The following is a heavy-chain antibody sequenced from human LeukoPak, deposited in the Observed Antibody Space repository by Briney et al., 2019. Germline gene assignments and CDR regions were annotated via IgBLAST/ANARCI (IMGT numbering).Heavy chain of an antibody. CDR1: GFTFRTYA. CDR3: ARDSGSYLQPTDY. CDR2: ITGNGGST. J-gene: IGHJ4*02. Sequence: PGGSLRLSCAASGFTFRTYAMTWARQAPGKGLEWVSSITGNGGSTYYADSVKGRFSISRDNSKNTLYLQMDSLRAEDTAVYQCARDSGSYLQPTDYWGQGTLVTVSS. D-gene: IGHD1-26*01. V-gene: IGHV3-23*01.